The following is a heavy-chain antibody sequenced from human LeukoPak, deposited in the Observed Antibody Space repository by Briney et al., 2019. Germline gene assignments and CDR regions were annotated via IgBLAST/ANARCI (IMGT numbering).Heavy chain of an antibody. D-gene: IGHD4/OR15-4a*01. J-gene: IGHJ3*01. CDR2: ISSSGTTI. V-gene: IGHV3-11*04. CDR3: ARGVTMVVSSRAFDL. Sequence: PGGSLRLSCAASGFTFGDYYMTWIRQAPGKGLEWVSYISSSGTTIYYADSVKGRFTISMDNAKNSLYLQMDSLRAEETAVYFCARGVTMVVSSRAFDLWGQGTLVTVSS. CDR1: GFTFGDYY.